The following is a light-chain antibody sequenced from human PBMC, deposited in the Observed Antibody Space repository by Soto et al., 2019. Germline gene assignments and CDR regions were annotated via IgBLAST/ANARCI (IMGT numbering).Light chain of an antibody. V-gene: IGLV3-1*01. CDR3: QAWDSSTVV. CDR1: KLGNKY. J-gene: IGLJ2*01. Sequence: YELTQPPSVSVSPGQTASITCSGDKLGNKYACWYQQKPGQSPVLVIYQDSKRPSGIPERFSGSNSGNTATLTISGTQAMDEADYYCQAWDSSTVVFGGGTKVTVL. CDR2: QDS.